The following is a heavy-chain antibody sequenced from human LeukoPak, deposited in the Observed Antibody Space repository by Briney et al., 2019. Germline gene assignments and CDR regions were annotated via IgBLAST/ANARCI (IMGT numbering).Heavy chain of an antibody. D-gene: IGHD4-17*01. V-gene: IGHV3-11*01. CDR3: TRDEGATVITYRFDY. CDR1: GFIFSDYY. Sequence: GGSLRLSCAASGFIFSDYYMSWIRQAPGKGLEWVSYISSDIDTIYYADSVKGRFTISRDNAKNSLYLQMNSLRAEDTAVYYCTRDEGATVITYRFDYWGQGTLVTVSS. J-gene: IGHJ4*02. CDR2: ISSDIDTI.